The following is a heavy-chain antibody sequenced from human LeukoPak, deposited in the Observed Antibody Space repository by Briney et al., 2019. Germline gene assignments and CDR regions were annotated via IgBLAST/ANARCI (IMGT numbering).Heavy chain of an antibody. CDR1: GFSVSSCA. V-gene: IGHV3-23*01. J-gene: IGHJ4*02. Sequence: SGGSLRLSCAASGFSVSSCAMSWVRQAPGKGLEWVSSISNSGYNTWYADSVKGRFTISRDNSQNTLYLQMSGLRAGDTALYYCARHDGSSFIYYVDHWGQGALVTVSS. CDR3: ARHDGSSFIYYVDH. D-gene: IGHD1-1*01. CDR2: ISNSGYNT.